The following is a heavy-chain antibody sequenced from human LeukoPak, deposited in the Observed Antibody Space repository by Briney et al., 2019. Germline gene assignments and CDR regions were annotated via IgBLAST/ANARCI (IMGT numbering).Heavy chain of an antibody. D-gene: IGHD1-26*01. V-gene: IGHV3-11*04. CDR2: ISSSSNTV. CDR3: ARRAMGATSFDY. J-gene: IGHJ4*02. Sequence: GGSLRLSCAASGFTFSDYYMTWVRQAPGKGLEWVSYISSSSNTVYYADSVKGRLAVSRDNANNSRYVQIPTLRAEDTAVYYCARRAMGATSFDYWGQGTLVTVSS. CDR1: GFTFSDYY.